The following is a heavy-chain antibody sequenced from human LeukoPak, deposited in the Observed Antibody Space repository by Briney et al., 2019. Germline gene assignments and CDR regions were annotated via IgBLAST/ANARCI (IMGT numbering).Heavy chain of an antibody. Sequence: SETLSLTCPVSGGSISSSSYYWGWIRQPPGKGLEWIGSIYYSGSTYYNPSLKSRVTISVDTSKNQFSLKLSSVTAADTAVYYCALGIAGAFDYWGQGTLVTVSS. D-gene: IGHD1-26*01. CDR3: ALGIAGAFDY. J-gene: IGHJ4*02. CDR2: IYYSGST. CDR1: GGSISSSSYY. V-gene: IGHV4-39*01.